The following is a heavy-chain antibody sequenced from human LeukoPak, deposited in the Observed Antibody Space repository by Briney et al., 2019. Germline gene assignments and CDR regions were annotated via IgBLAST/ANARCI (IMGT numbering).Heavy chain of an antibody. J-gene: IGHJ4*02. V-gene: IGHV3-53*01. CDR2: IYSGGST. CDR3: AKANNDFWSGYTNFDY. Sequence: PGGSLRLSCAASGFTVSSNYMSWVRQAPGKGLEWVSVIYSGGSTYYADSVKGRFTISRDNSKNTLYLQMNSLRAEDTAVYYCAKANNDFWSGYTNFDYWGQGTLVTVSS. CDR1: GFTVSSNY. D-gene: IGHD3-3*01.